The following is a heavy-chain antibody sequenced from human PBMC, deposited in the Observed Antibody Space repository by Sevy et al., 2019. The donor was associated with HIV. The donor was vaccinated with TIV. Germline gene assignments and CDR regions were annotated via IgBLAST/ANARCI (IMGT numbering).Heavy chain of an antibody. Sequence: SETLSLTCTVSGGSISGHYWCWIRQSPGKGLEWIAYMYDSGSSNYNTSLRSRVTISVDTSKNQISLRLSSVTAADTAVYYCARGGALTYYDTSGFQNYFDSWGPGNLVTVSS. J-gene: IGHJ4*02. CDR1: GGSISGHY. CDR3: ARGGALTYYDTSGFQNYFDS. D-gene: IGHD3-22*01. V-gene: IGHV4-59*11. CDR2: MYDSGSS.